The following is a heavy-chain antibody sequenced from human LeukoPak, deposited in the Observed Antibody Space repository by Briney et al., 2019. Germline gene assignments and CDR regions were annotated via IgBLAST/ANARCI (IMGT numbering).Heavy chain of an antibody. D-gene: IGHD2-2*01. J-gene: IGHJ6*03. Sequence: VASVKVSCKASGGTFSSYAISWVRQAPGQGLEWMGGIIPIFGTANYPQKFQSRVTTTADESTSTAYVERSSLRSETTAVYYCARGEPQLREPAGYYMDVWGKGTTVTVSS. CDR2: IIPIFGTA. CDR3: ARGEPQLREPAGYYMDV. V-gene: IGHV1-69*13. CDR1: GGTFSSYA.